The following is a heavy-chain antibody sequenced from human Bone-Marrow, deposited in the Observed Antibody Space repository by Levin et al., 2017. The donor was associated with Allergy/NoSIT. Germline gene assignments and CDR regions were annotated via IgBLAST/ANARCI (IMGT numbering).Heavy chain of an antibody. J-gene: IGHJ4*02. CDR2: IKSDGTT. D-gene: IGHD5-12*01. CDR3: AKARVATPFDY. Sequence: SCAASGFTFSNYAMTWVRQGPGKGLESVSAIKSDGTTFYTDSVKGRFTISRDDSRNTLFLQMNSLRAEDTAVYYCAKARVATPFDYWGQGTLVTVSS. V-gene: IGHV3-23*01. CDR1: GFTFSNYA.